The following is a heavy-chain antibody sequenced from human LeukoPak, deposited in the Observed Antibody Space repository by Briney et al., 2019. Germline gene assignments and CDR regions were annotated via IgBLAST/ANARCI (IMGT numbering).Heavy chain of an antibody. Sequence: GGSLRLSCAASGFTFSDYAMSWVRQTPGKGLEWVSAISGSGGSTNYADSVKGRFTISRDNAKNSLYLQMNSLRAEDTAVYYCARDSDPSYDILTGLDYWGQGTLVTVSS. CDR3: ARDSDPSYDILTGLDY. CDR1: GFTFSDYA. CDR2: ISGSGGST. D-gene: IGHD3-9*01. V-gene: IGHV3-23*01. J-gene: IGHJ4*02.